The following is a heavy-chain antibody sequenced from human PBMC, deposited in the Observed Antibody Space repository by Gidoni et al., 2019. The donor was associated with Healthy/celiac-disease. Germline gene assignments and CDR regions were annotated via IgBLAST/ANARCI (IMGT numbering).Heavy chain of an antibody. CDR3: ATVWFGELLPRDY. D-gene: IGHD3-10*01. J-gene: IGHJ4*02. CDR2: ISSSSSYI. V-gene: IGHV3-21*01. Sequence: EVQLVESGGGLVKPGGSLRLSCAASGFTFSSYSMNWVRQAPGKGLEWVSSISSSSSYIYYADSVKGRFTISRDNAKNSLYLQMNSLRAEDTAVYYCATVWFGELLPRDYWGQGTLVTVSS. CDR1: GFTFSSYS.